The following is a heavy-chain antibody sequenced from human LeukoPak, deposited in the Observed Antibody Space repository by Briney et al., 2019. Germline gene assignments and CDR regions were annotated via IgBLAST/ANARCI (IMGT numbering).Heavy chain of an antibody. D-gene: IGHD3/OR15-3a*01. Sequence: PGGSLRLSCATSGFIFSGYYMSWIRQAPGKGLEWVSYISGSGNDISYAESVKGRCTNSRDNAKGSLYLQMNSLRAADTAVYYCGTHAGRTGSDDWGQGTLVTVSS. J-gene: IGHJ4*02. CDR2: ISGSGNDI. CDR1: GFIFSGYY. CDR3: GTHAGRTGSDD. V-gene: IGHV3-11*01.